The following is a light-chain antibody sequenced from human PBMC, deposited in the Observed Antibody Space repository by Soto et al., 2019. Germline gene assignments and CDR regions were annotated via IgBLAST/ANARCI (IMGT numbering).Light chain of an antibody. CDR3: QQYYDPPRT. V-gene: IGKV4-1*01. J-gene: IGKJ1*01. CDR2: WAS. CDR1: QSVLSTSNSRNS. Sequence: DIVMTQSPDSLAVSLGERATINCKSSQSVLSTSNSRNSLAWYQQKPGQPPKVLIYWASTRESGVPDRFSGGGSGTDFPLTISTLQAEDVAFYYCQQYYDPPRTFGQGTKVKIK.